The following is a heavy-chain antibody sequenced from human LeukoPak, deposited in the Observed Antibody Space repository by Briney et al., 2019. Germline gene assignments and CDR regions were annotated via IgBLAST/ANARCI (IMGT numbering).Heavy chain of an antibody. CDR3: ALDVGLGIKKNPYYYYYMDV. CDR2: IIPIFGTA. J-gene: IGHJ6*03. CDR1: GGTFSSYA. V-gene: IGHV1-69*01. Sequence: GASVKVSCKASGGTFSSYAISWVRQAPGQGLEWMGGIIPIFGTANYAQKFQGRVTITADESTSTAYMELSSLRSEDTAVYYCALDVGLGIKKNPYYYYYMDVWGKGTTVTVSS. D-gene: IGHD7-27*01.